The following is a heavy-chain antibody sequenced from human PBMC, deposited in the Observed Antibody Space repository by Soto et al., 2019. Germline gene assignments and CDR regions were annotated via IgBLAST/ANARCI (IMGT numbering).Heavy chain of an antibody. V-gene: IGHV1-69*13. CDR2: IIPIFGTA. CDR1: GGTFSSYA. J-gene: IGHJ4*02. CDR3: ASIGYCSSTSCYDVVY. Sequence: VKVSCKASGGTFSSYAISWVRQAPGQGLEWMGGIIPIFGTANYAQKFQGRVTITADESTSTAYMELSSLRSEDTAVYYCASIGYCSSTSCYDVVYWGQGTLVTVSS. D-gene: IGHD2-2*01.